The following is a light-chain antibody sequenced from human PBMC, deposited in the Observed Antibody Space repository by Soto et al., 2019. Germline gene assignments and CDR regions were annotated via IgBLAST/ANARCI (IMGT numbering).Light chain of an antibody. J-gene: IGLJ1*01. Sequence: QSALTQPRSVSGSPGQSVTISCTGTGSDVGGYNYVSWYQQYPDKAPKVMIYDVTKRPAGVPDRFSGSKSGNTASLTISGLQADDEADYYCCSYAGSYNYVFGTGIKLTVL. CDR2: DVT. CDR1: GSDVGGYNY. V-gene: IGLV2-11*01. CDR3: CSYAGSYNYV.